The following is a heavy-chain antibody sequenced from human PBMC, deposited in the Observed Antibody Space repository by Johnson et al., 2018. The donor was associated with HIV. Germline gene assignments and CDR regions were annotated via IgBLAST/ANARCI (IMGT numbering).Heavy chain of an antibody. CDR3: ARGLDYYDYSGLRSAAFDL. J-gene: IGHJ3*01. CDR2: IKTAGSNT. D-gene: IGHD3-22*01. CDR1: GFTFGGEW. V-gene: IGHV3-74*01. Sequence: VQLVESGGGLVQPGGSLRLSCVASGFTFGGEWMHWVRQAPGKGLVWVSRIKTAGSNTAYADSVRGRFASSGDNANSTLYLQMNSLRAEDTAVYFCARGLDYYDYSGLRSAAFDLWGQGTMVTVSP.